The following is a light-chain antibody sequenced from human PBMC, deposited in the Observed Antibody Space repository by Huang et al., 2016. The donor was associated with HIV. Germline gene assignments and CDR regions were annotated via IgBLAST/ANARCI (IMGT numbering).Light chain of an antibody. CDR1: RGIANY. CDR3: QHYNNFPPGIT. Sequence: DIQMTQSPSSLSASLGVRVTINCRASRGIANYLAWYQQKPGKGPKVLIYAASTLQSGVPSRFSGSGSGTHFTLTIRNLQPEDVATYYCQHYNNFPPGITFGGGTKVEIK. CDR2: AAS. J-gene: IGKJ4*01. V-gene: IGKV1-27*01.